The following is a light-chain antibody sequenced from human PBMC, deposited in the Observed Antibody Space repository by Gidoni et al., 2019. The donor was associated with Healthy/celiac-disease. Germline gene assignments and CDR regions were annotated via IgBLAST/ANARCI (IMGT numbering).Light chain of an antibody. Sequence: QSALTQPRSVSGSPGQSVTIYCTGTSSDVGGYNYVSWYQQHPGKAPKLMIYDVRKRPSGVPDRFSGSKSGNTASLTISGLQAEDEADYYCCSYAGTYTSWVFGGGTKLTVL. J-gene: IGLJ3*02. CDR1: SSDVGGYNY. V-gene: IGLV2-11*01. CDR2: DVR. CDR3: CSYAGTYTSWV.